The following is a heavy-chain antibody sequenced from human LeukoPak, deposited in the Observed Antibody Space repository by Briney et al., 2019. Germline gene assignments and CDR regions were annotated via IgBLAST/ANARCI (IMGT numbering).Heavy chain of an antibody. CDR1: GFTFSSYA. CDR2: ISYDGSNK. J-gene: IGHJ4*02. D-gene: IGHD3-10*01. V-gene: IGHV3-30-3*01. CDR3: ARDNVLVRGVMDY. Sequence: QPGRSLRLSCAASGFTFSSYAMHWVRQAPGKGLEWVAVISYDGSNKYYADSVKGRFTISRDNSKNTLYLQMNSLRAEDAAVYYCARDNVLVRGVMDYWGQGTLVTVSS.